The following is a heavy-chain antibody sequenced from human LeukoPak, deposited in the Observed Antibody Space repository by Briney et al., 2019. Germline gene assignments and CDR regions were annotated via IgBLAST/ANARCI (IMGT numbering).Heavy chain of an antibody. CDR1: GYTFTSYG. D-gene: IGHD3-22*01. CDR2: FDPEDGET. V-gene: IGHV1-24*01. J-gene: IGHJ4*02. Sequence: PGASVKVSCKASGYTFTSYGISWVRQAPGQGLEWMGGFDPEDGETIYAQKFQGRVTMTEDTSTDTAYMELSSLRSEDTAVYYCATVRSSGYLPDYWGQGTLVTVSS. CDR3: ATVRSSGYLPDY.